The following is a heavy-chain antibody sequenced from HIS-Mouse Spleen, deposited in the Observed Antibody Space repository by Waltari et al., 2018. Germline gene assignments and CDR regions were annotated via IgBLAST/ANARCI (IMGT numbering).Heavy chain of an antibody. CDR3: AKPPYYYDSSGYYYGDFDY. CDR2: ISGSGGST. D-gene: IGHD3-22*01. V-gene: IGHV3-23*01. CDR1: GFTFSSSA. Sequence: EVQLLESGGGLVQPGGSLRLSCAASGFTFSSSAMSWVRQARGMGLEWVSAISGSGGSTYYADSVKGRFTISRDNSKNTLYLQMNSLRAEDTAVYYCAKPPYYYDSSGYYYGDFDYWGQGTLVTVSS. J-gene: IGHJ4*02.